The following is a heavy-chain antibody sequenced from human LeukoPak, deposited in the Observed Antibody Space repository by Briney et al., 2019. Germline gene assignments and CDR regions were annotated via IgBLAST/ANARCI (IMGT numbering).Heavy chain of an antibody. CDR2: IYSGGST. D-gene: IGHD3-22*01. J-gene: IGHJ4*02. V-gene: IGHV3-66*01. CDR3: ARAPDSSGYYYE. Sequence: GGSLRLSCAASGFTVSSNYMSWVRQAPGKGLEWVSVIYSGGSTYYADSVKGRFTISRDNSKNTLYLQMNSLRAEDTAVYYCARAPDSSGYYYEWGQGTLVTVSS. CDR1: GFTVSSNY.